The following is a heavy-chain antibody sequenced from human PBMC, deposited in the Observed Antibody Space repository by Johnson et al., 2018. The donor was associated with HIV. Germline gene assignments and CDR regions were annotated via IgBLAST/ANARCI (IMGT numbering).Heavy chain of an antibody. V-gene: IGHV3-66*01. D-gene: IGHD2-15*01. Sequence: VQLVESGGGLVQSGGSLRLSCGASGFSVSNNYMNWVRQAPGKGLEWVSVLYSGGNTYYADSVRGRFTISRDNSKTTLYLQMNSLRDEDTAVYYCANSLLLDAFNIWGQGTVVTVSS. CDR2: LYSGGNT. CDR3: ANSLLLDAFNI. J-gene: IGHJ3*02. CDR1: GFSVSNNY.